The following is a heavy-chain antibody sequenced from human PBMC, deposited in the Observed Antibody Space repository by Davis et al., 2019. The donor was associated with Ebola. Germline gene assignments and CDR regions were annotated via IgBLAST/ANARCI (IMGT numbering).Heavy chain of an antibody. D-gene: IGHD6-19*01. CDR2: IWDDGSNK. CDR1: GFTLSGYD. Sequence: GGSLRLSCAASGFTLSGYDMNWVRQAPGKGLQWVAVIWDDGSNKYYADSVKGRFTISRDNSKNTLYLQMNSLRAEDTAVYYYATTPQYSSGQNKPFDYWGQGTLVTVSS. CDR3: ATTPQYSSGQNKPFDY. J-gene: IGHJ4*02. V-gene: IGHV3-33*01.